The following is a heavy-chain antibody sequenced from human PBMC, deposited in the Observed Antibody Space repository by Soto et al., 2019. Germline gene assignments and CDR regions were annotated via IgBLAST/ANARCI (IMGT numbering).Heavy chain of an antibody. CDR1: GGLFLSISNLF. CDR3: LTQGFGPLHGLVDV. CDR2: ISYSGST. D-gene: IGHD3-10*01. Sequence: PSQTLCLTYTFSGGLFLSISNLFCSCFRQPPGKGLEWIGYISYSGSTSYNPSLKSRLIISVDTSQNQVSLKLASVTAADTAVYYCLTQGFGPLHGLVDVWGQGTTVT. V-gene: IGHV4-59*08. J-gene: IGHJ6*02.